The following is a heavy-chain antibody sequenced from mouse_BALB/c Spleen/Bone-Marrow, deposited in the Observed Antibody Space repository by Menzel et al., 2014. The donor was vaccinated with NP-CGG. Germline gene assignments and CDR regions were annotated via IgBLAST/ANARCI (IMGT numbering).Heavy chain of an antibody. D-gene: IGHD1-1*01. J-gene: IGHJ4*01. CDR3: ARRGTYGSSPYDYAMDY. V-gene: IGHV1-39*01. CDR2: IDPYYGGT. Sequence: VQLKESGPELEKPGASVKISCKASGYSFTGYNMNWVKQSNGKSLEWIGNIDPYYGGTSYNQKFKGKATLTADKSSSTAYMQLKSLTSEDSAVYYCARRGTYGSSPYDYAMDYWGQGTSVTVSS. CDR1: GYSFTGYN.